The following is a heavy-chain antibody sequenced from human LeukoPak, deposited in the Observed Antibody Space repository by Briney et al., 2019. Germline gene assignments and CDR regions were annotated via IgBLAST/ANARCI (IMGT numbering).Heavy chain of an antibody. D-gene: IGHD3-16*01. V-gene: IGHV3-23*01. Sequence: GGSLRLSCAASGFTFSSYAMSWVRQAPGKGLEWVSAISGSGGSTYYADSVKGRFTTSRDNSKNTLYLQMNSLRAEDTAVYYCRCFRHRGVYYYGMDVWGQGTTVTVSS. CDR3: RCFRHRGVYYYGMDV. CDR2: ISGSGGST. CDR1: GFTFSSYA. J-gene: IGHJ6*02.